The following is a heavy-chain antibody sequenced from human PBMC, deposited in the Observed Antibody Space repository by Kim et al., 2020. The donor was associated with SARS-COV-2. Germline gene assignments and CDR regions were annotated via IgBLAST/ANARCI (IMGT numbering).Heavy chain of an antibody. CDR1: GGSISSYY. J-gene: IGHJ4*02. CDR2: IYYSGST. CDR3: ARDSEVAGTFDY. V-gene: IGHV4-59*01. Sequence: SETLSLTCTVSGGSISSYYWSWIRQPPGKGLEWIGYIYYSGSTNYNPSLKSRVTISVDTSKNQFSLKLSSVTAADTAVSYCARDSEVAGTFDYWGQGTLVTVSS. D-gene: IGHD6-19*01.